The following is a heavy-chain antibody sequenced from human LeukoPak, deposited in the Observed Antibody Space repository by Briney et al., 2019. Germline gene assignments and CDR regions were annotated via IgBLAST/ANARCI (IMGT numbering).Heavy chain of an antibody. CDR2: IKQDGSEK. J-gene: IGHJ3*02. D-gene: IGHD3-16*01. CDR3: ARVTMITRRSDAFDI. CDR1: GGSISSYY. Sequence: ETLSLTXQVFGGSISSYYWSWVRQTPGKGLEWVANIKQDGSEKYYVDPVKGRFTISRDNAKNSLYLQMNSLRAEDTAVYYCARVTMITRRSDAFDIWGQGTMVTVSS. V-gene: IGHV3-7*01.